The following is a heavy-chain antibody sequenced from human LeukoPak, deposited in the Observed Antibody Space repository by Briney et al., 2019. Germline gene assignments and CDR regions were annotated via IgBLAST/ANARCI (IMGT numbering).Heavy chain of an antibody. CDR1: GGTFSSYA. V-gene: IGHV1-69*04. CDR2: IIPILGIA. Sequence: ASVKVSCKASGGTFSSYAISWVRQAPGQGLEWMGRIIPILGIANYAQKFQGRVTITADKSTSTAYMELSSLRSEDTAVYYCATGDSSGYWEPFDPWGQGTLVTVSS. CDR3: ATGDSSGYWEPFDP. D-gene: IGHD3-22*01. J-gene: IGHJ5*02.